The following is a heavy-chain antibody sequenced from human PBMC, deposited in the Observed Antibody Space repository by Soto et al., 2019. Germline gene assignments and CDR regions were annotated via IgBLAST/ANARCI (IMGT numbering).Heavy chain of an antibody. D-gene: IGHD2-15*01. CDR3: AKDDSGSCCYYYYYSYGMDV. CDR1: GFTFSSYA. J-gene: IGHJ6*02. CDR2: ISGSGGST. Sequence: EVQLLESGGGLVQPGGSLRLSCAASGFTFSSYAMSWVRQAPGKGLEWVSAISGSGGSTYYADSVKGRFTISRDNSKNTLYLQMNSLSAEDTAVYYCAKDDSGSCCYYYYYSYGMDVWGQGTTVTVSS. V-gene: IGHV3-23*01.